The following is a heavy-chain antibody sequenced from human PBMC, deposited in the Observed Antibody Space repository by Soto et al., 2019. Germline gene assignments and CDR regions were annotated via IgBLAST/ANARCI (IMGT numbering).Heavy chain of an antibody. Sequence: QLHLVQSGAVVKKPGASVTVSCSASGYPVTAYYMHWVRQAPGRGLEWMGGINPATGAAKYTQTFQGRVTLTRDPSTSTVFMELSGLTSEDPAVFSCARGGGVGVAGSAAFEMWGQGTVVTVSS. D-gene: IGHD3-3*01. J-gene: IGHJ3*02. CDR1: GYPVTAYY. V-gene: IGHV1-2*02. CDR3: ARGGGVGVAGSAAFEM. CDR2: INPATGAA.